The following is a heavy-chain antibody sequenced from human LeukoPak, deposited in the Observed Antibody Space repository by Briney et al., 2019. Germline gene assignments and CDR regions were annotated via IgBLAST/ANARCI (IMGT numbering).Heavy chain of an antibody. D-gene: IGHD2-2*01. Sequence: SETLSLTCTVSSGSVSSGSYYWSWIRQPPGRALEWIGYIYYSGSTNYNPSLKSRVTISVDTSKNQFSLKLSSVTAADTAVYYCARSPAGPLTFDYWGQGTLVTVSS. CDR2: IYYSGST. CDR1: SGSVSSGSYY. J-gene: IGHJ4*02. V-gene: IGHV4-61*01. CDR3: ARSPAGPLTFDY.